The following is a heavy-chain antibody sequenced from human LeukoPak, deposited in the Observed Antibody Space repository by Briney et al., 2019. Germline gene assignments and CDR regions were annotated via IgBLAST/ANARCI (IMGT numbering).Heavy chain of an antibody. CDR2: ISAYNGNT. J-gene: IGHJ4*02. CDR1: GYTFTSYG. Sequence: RASVKVSCKASGYTFTSYGISWVRQAPGQGLEWMGWISAYNGNTNYAQKLQGRVTMTTDTSTSTAYMELRSLRSDDTAVYYCASCSSTSCYGLFDYWGQGTLVTVSS. CDR3: ASCSSTSCYGLFDY. D-gene: IGHD2-2*01. V-gene: IGHV1-18*01.